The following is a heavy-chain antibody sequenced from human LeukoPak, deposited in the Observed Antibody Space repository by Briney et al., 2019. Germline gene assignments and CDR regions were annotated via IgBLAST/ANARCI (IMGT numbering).Heavy chain of an antibody. CDR1: GGSISSYY. D-gene: IGHD3-10*01. Sequence: SETLSLTCTVSGGSISSYYWSWIRQPPGKGLEWIGYIYYSGSTNYNPSLKSRVTISVDTSKNQFSLKLSSVTAADTAVYHCARADRITMVRGVILFDYWGQGTLVTVSS. CDR2: IYYSGST. CDR3: ARADRITMVRGVILFDY. J-gene: IGHJ4*02. V-gene: IGHV4-59*01.